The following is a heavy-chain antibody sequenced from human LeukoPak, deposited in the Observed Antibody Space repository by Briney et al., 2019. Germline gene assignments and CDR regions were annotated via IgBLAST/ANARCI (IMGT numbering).Heavy chain of an antibody. CDR2: INSNSGDT. CDR3: ARDPTRGDLSVY. V-gene: IGHV1-2*02. J-gene: IGHJ4*02. CDR1: GYTFTGYY. Sequence: ASVKVSCKASGYTFTGYYMHWVRQVPGQGLKWMGWINSNSGDTNYAQKFQGRVTMTRDTSISTAYMELSRLRSDDTAVYYCARDPTRGDLSVYWGQGTLVTVSS. D-gene: IGHD7-27*01.